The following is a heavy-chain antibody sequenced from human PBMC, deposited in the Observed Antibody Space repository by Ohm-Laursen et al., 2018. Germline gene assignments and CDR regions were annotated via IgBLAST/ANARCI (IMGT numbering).Heavy chain of an antibody. V-gene: IGHV3-7*01. CDR1: GFTFSRYW. D-gene: IGHD5-24*01. CDR3: AKDRGRLQYLDY. CDR2: INRDGSGK. J-gene: IGHJ4*02. Sequence: SLRLSCSATGFTFSRYWMNWIRQVPGKGLEWVANINRDGSGKYYGDSVNGRFTISRDNAKNSLHLEMNSLRVEDTAVYYCAKDRGRLQYLDYWGQGTLVTVSS.